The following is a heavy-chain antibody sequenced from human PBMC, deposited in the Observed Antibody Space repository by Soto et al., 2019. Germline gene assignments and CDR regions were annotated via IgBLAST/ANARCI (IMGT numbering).Heavy chain of an antibody. V-gene: IGHV4-59*01. CDR3: ARGEWGLRHFDY. D-gene: IGHD5-12*01. J-gene: IGHJ4*02. CDR1: GGSISSYY. CDR2: IYYSGST. Sequence: SETLSLTXTVSGGSISSYYWSWIRQPPGKGLEWIGYIYYSGSTNYNPSLKSRVTVSVDTSKNQFSLKLSSVTAADTAVYYCARGEWGLRHFDYWGQGTLVTVS.